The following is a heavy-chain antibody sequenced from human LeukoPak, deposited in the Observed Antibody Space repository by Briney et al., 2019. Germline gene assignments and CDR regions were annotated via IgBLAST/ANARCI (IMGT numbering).Heavy chain of an antibody. V-gene: IGHV3-23*01. CDR2: INGSGGST. D-gene: IGHD3-10*01. Sequence: PGGSLRLSCAASGFTFSSYAMSWVRQAPGKGLEWVSAINGSGGSTYYADSVKGRFTISRDNSKNTLYLQMNSLRAEDTAVYYCAKPMVRGVIITLVFDYWGQGTLVTVSS. CDR3: AKPMVRGVIITLVFDY. CDR1: GFTFSSYA. J-gene: IGHJ4*02.